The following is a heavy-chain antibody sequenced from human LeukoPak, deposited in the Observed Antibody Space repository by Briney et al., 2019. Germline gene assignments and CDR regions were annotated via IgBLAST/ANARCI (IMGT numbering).Heavy chain of an antibody. V-gene: IGHV3-23*01. D-gene: IGHD3-9*01. J-gene: IGHJ4*02. Sequence: GGSLRLSCAASGFTFSSYAMSWVRQAPGKGLEWVSAISGSGGSTYYADSVKGRFTIPRDNSKNTLYLQMNSLRAEDTAVYYCAKGSDLRYFDWLFGDYWGQGTLVTVSS. CDR3: AKGSDLRYFDWLFGDY. CDR1: GFTFSSYA. CDR2: ISGSGGST.